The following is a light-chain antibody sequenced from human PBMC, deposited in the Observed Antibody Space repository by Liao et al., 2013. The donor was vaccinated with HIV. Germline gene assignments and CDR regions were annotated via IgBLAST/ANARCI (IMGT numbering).Light chain of an antibody. Sequence: SYELTQPPSXSVAPGKTGRITCGGNNIGSKSVHWYQQKAGQAPVLVIYYDTDRPSGIPERFSGSNSGNTATLTITRVEAGDEADYYCQVWDRSSDHWVFGGGTKVTVL. CDR3: QVWDRSSDHWV. CDR1: NIGSKS. V-gene: IGLV3-21*04. CDR2: YDT. J-gene: IGLJ3*02.